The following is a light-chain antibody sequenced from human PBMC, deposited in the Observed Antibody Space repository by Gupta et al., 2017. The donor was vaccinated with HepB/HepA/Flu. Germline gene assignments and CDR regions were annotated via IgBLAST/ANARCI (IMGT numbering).Light chain of an antibody. CDR3: TNWSPGSGV. CDR1: SGHSSYA. J-gene: IGLJ3*02. Sequence: QLLVTQSPSASASLGASVKLTCTLSSGHSSYAIAGHQQQPQKGPRSLMRVNSDGRQKKGDGIPDRVYGSGSAAARPINSYSLESEDDSYYYYTNWSPGSGVFGRGTRLTVL. CDR2: VNSDGRQ. V-gene: IGLV4-69*01.